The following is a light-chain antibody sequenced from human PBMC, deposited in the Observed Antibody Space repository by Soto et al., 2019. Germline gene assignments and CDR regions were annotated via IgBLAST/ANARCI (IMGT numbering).Light chain of an antibody. CDR2: DVI. CDR1: TSDVGDYND. Sequence: QSVLTQPRSVSGSPGQSVTISCTGTTSDVGDYNDVSWYQQHPGEAPKLIIFDVIKRPSGVPDRFSGSKSGNPASLTISGLQAEDEADYYCCSYAGTYTLVFGSGTKVTVL. V-gene: IGLV2-11*01. J-gene: IGLJ1*01. CDR3: CSYAGTYTLV.